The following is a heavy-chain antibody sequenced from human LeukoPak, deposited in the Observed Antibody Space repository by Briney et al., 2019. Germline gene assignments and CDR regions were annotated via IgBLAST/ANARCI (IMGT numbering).Heavy chain of an antibody. CDR3: VKDANYLHSSGYLITFDY. J-gene: IGHJ4*02. D-gene: IGHD3-22*01. CDR2: IGGSGANI. CDR1: AFNFARNS. Sequence: GGSLRLSCAASAFNFARNSMIWVRQAPRKGLEWVSAIGGSGANIYYADSVHRRYTISRDNAKNMLFVQLNSLTADDTAVYYCVKDANYLHSSGYLITFDYWGQGTLVTVS. V-gene: IGHV3-23*01.